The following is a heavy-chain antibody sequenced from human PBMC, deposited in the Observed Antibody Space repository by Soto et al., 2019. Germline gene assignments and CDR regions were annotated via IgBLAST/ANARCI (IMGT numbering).Heavy chain of an antibody. CDR3: ARDWSRYYDNSGLIWFY. D-gene: IGHD3-22*01. Sequence: ASVKVSCKASGYTFRRYGISWVRQAPGQGLEWVGWISAYNGDTHYAPKFQDRITLTTETSTDTAYMGLRSLRLDDTAVYYCARDWSRYYDNSGLIWFYWGQGSLVTVSS. V-gene: IGHV1-18*04. J-gene: IGHJ4*02. CDR2: ISAYNGDT. CDR1: GYTFRRYG.